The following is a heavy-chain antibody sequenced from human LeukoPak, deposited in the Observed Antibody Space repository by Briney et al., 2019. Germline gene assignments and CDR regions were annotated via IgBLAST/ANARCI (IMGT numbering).Heavy chain of an antibody. CDR1: GGTFSSYA. D-gene: IGHD3-22*01. J-gene: IGHJ4*02. V-gene: IGHV1-69*13. CDR2: IIPIFGTA. Sequence: SVKVSCKASGGTFSSYASSWVRQAPGQGLEWMGGIIPIFGTANYAQKFQGRVTITADESTSTAYMELSSLRSEDTAVYYCVRDLYYYDSSGYFPYAFDYWGQGTLVTVSS. CDR3: VRDLYYYDSSGYFPYAFDY.